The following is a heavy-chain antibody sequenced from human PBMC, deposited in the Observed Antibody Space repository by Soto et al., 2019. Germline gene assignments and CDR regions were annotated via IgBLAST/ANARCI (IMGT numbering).Heavy chain of an antibody. CDR2: ISYDGSNK. D-gene: IGHD3-10*01. J-gene: IGHJ6*01. CDR1: GFTFSSYA. CDR3: ARDGETLGGMDV. V-gene: IGHV3-30-3*01. Sequence: QVQLVESGGGVVQPGRSLRLSCAASGFTFSSYAMHWVRQAPGKGLGWVAVISYDGSNKYYADYVKGRFTISRDNSKNTLYLQMNSLRAEDTGVYYCARDGETLGGMDVWGQGNTVTVSS.